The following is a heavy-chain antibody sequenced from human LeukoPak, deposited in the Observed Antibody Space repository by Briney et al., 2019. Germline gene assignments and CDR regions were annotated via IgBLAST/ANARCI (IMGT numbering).Heavy chain of an antibody. J-gene: IGHJ4*02. Sequence: GGSLRLSCAASVFTFSSYAMSWVPQAPGRGLEWVLAISGSGGSTYYADSVKGRFTISRDNSKNTLDLQMNSLRAEDTAIYYCAKEPSCSGGSCYYFDYWGQGTLVTVSS. V-gene: IGHV3-23*01. CDR1: VFTFSSYA. CDR2: ISGSGGST. CDR3: AKEPSCSGGSCYYFDY. D-gene: IGHD2-15*01.